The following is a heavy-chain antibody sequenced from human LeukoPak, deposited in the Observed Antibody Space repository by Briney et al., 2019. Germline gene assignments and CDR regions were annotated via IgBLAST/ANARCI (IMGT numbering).Heavy chain of an antibody. Sequence: PSETLSLTCAVSGGSISSGSYSWSWIRQPPGKGLEWIGYIYPRGSTYYNPSLKSRVILSLDKSANQFSLNLSSVTAADTAVYYCARLPRGIAAAYWYFDLWGRGTLVTVSS. D-gene: IGHD6-13*01. CDR1: GGSISSGSYS. V-gene: IGHV4-30-2*01. CDR3: ARLPRGIAAAYWYFDL. CDR2: IYPRGST. J-gene: IGHJ2*01.